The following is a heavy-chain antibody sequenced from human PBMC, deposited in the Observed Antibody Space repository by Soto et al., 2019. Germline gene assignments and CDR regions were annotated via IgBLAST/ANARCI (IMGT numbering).Heavy chain of an antibody. CDR3: AXDLGYDFXSGYQYYYYGMDV. CDR1: GYTFTSYY. CDR2: INPSGGST. Sequence: VKVSCKASGYTFTSYYVHWVRQAPGQGLEWMGIINPSGGSTSYAQKFQGRVTMTRDTSTSTVYMELSSLRSEDTAVYYCAXDLGYDFXSGYQYYYYGMDVWGQGTTVTVSS. J-gene: IGHJ6*02. D-gene: IGHD3-3*01. V-gene: IGHV1-46*01.